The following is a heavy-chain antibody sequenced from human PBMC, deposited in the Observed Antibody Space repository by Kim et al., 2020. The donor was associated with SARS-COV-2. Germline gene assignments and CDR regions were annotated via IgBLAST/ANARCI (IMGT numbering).Heavy chain of an antibody. CDR2: IYYSGST. V-gene: IGHV4-59*01. Sequence: SETLSLTSTVSGGSISIYYWSWIRQPPGKGLEWIGYIYYSGSTNYNPSLKSRVTISVDTSKNQFSLKLSSVTAADTAVYYCATLSSWYLGYFDYWGQGTLVTVSS. D-gene: IGHD6-13*01. J-gene: IGHJ4*02. CDR1: GGSISIYY. CDR3: ATLSSWYLGYFDY.